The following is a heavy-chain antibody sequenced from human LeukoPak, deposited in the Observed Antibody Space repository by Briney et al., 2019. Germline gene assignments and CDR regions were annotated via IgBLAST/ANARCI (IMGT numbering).Heavy chain of an antibody. CDR2: IYPRDGST. Sequence: ASVKVSCKASGYSFTSNYIHWVRQAPGQGLEWMGMIYPRDGSTSYAQNFQGRVTVTRDTSTTTVHMELRGLRSEDTAVYYCARDQEGFDYWGQGTVVTVSP. CDR1: GYSFTSNY. V-gene: IGHV1-46*01. CDR3: ARDQEGFDY. J-gene: IGHJ4*02.